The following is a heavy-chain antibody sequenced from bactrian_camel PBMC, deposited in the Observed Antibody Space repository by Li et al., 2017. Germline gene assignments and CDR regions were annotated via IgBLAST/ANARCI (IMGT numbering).Heavy chain of an antibody. CDR2: IYSDGSNT. J-gene: IGHJ6*01. CDR3: VRAYTAVINMDVVEFGY. V-gene: IGHV3-2*01. CDR1: GFTFSSYY. D-gene: IGHD1*01. Sequence: HVQLVESGGGLVQPGGSLRLSCAASGFTFSSYYMSWVRQAPGKGLEWVSSIYSDGSNTVYADSVKGRFTISGDNTKNTVYLQMNSLKPEDTAVYYCVRAYTAVINMDVVEFGYWGQGTQVTVS.